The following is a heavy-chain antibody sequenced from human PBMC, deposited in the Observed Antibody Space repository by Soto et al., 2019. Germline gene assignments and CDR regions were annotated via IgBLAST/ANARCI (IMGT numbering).Heavy chain of an antibody. Sequence: ASVKVSCKASGYTFTSYGISWVRQAPGQGLEWMGWISAYNGNTNYAQKLQGRVTMTTDTSTSTAYMELSSLRSEDTAVYYCARYSCGGDCYAYYYYGMDVWGQGTTVTVSS. D-gene: IGHD2-21*02. V-gene: IGHV1-18*01. J-gene: IGHJ6*02. CDR3: ARYSCGGDCYAYYYYGMDV. CDR2: ISAYNGNT. CDR1: GYTFTSYG.